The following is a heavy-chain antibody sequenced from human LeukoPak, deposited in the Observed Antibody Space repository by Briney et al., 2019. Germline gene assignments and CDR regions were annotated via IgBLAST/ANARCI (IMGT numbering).Heavy chain of an antibody. J-gene: IGHJ4*02. CDR3: ARPYSSSSGEADPNY. Sequence: PGGSLRLSCAASRFTFSSYAMSWVRQAPGKGLEWVAVIGTSGTSTYYADSVKGRFTISRDNSKNTLYLQMNSLRAEDTAVYYCARPYSSSSGEADPNYWGQGTLVTVSS. CDR1: RFTFSSYA. CDR2: IGTSGTST. D-gene: IGHD6-6*01. V-gene: IGHV3-23*01.